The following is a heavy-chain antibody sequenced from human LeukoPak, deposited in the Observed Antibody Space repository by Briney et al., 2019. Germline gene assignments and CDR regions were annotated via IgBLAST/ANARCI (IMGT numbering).Heavy chain of an antibody. CDR1: GFTFTSYW. Sequence: GGSLRLSCAASGFTFTSYWMHWVRQAPGKGLEWVSRTNSDGSSRSYADSVKGRFTISRDNAKNSLYLQMNSLRAEDTAVYYCARGGNYYYDSSPWGQGTLVTVSS. CDR2: TNSDGSSR. V-gene: IGHV3-74*01. CDR3: ARGGNYYYDSSP. J-gene: IGHJ5*02. D-gene: IGHD3-22*01.